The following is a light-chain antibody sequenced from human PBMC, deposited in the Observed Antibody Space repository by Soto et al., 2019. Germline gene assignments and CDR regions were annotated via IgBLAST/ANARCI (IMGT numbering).Light chain of an antibody. Sequence: DTVLTQSPATLSLSPGERATISCRASQSVNRDLAWYQQRPGQAPRLLIYDASTRATGIPGKFSGSGSGTDFTLTISSLESEEFAVYYCQQRNNWPWTFGQGTKVEIK. CDR2: DAS. J-gene: IGKJ1*01. V-gene: IGKV3-11*01. CDR3: QQRNNWPWT. CDR1: QSVNRD.